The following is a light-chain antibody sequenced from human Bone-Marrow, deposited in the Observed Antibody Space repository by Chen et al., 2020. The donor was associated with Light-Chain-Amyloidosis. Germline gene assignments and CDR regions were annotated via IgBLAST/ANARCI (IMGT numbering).Light chain of an antibody. CDR2: AVS. CDR3: SSFTSSSSYV. J-gene: IGLJ1*01. Sequence: QSALTQPASVSGSPGQSITISCSGTSGDVGTYNYVSWYQQPPGKAPKVMIYAVSNRPSGVSNRFSGSKSGNTASLTISGLQAEDEADYYCSSFTSSSSYVFGPGTKVTVL. V-gene: IGLV2-14*01. CDR1: SGDVGTYNY.